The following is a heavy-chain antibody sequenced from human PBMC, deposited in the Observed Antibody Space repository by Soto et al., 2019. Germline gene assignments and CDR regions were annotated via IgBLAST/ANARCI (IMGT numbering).Heavy chain of an antibody. CDR2: IFYSGTT. Sequence: SETLSLTCTASGGSISSSSYYWGWIRQPPGKGLEWIGSIFYSGTTYYNPSLKSRVTISVDTSKNQLSLKLSSVTAADTAVYYCARDLWGYCGTDCYPLDVWGQGTTVTVS. V-gene: IGHV4-39*07. D-gene: IGHD2-21*02. CDR1: GGSISSSSYY. J-gene: IGHJ6*02. CDR3: ARDLWGYCGTDCYPLDV.